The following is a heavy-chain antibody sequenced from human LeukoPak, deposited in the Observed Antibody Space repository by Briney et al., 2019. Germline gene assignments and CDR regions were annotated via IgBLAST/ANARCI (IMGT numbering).Heavy chain of an antibody. Sequence: GSLRLSCAASGFTFSSYWMSWIRQPPGKGLEWIGEIKESEKTNYNPSLKSRVTISIDTSKNQFSLKLSSVTAADTAVYYCAREGLRNVHNPLGYWGQGTLVTVSS. V-gene: IGHV4-34*01. CDR3: AREGLRNVHNPLGY. J-gene: IGHJ4*02. CDR2: IKESEKT. CDR1: GFTFSSYW. D-gene: IGHD5-24*01.